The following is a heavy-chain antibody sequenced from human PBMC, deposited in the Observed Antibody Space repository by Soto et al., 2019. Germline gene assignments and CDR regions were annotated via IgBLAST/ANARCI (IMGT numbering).Heavy chain of an antibody. D-gene: IGHD3-10*01. Sequence: EGQLVESGGGLVQPGGSLRLSCAASGFTFRRYWMSWVRQAPGKGLEWVANINEDGSGKYYAPSMGGRFPISRDNAKNSVYLQMNSLRAEDTAVYYCARDPNFPSSGSALNWYFDLWGRGTLVTVSS. J-gene: IGHJ2*01. CDR3: ARDPNFPSSGSALNWYFDL. CDR1: GFTFRRYW. V-gene: IGHV3-7*04. CDR2: INEDGSGK.